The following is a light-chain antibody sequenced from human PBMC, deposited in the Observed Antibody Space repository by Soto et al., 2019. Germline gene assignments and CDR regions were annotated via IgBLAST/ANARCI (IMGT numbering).Light chain of an antibody. CDR2: GAS. V-gene: IGKV3-20*01. J-gene: IGKJ5*01. CDR1: QSVSSNH. CDR3: QQYGSSLIT. Sequence: DIVLTQSPGTLSLSPGERATLSCRASQSVSSNHLAWYQQKPGQAPRLLIYGASSRATGIPDRFSGSGSGTDFTLTISRLEPEDFAVYYCQQYGSSLITFGQGTRLEIK.